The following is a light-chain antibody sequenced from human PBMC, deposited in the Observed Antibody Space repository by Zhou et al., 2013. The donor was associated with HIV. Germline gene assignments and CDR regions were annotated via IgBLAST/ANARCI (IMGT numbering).Light chain of an antibody. J-gene: IGKJ2*01. CDR2: KAS. V-gene: IGKV1-5*03. Sequence: DIQMTQSPSTLSASVGDRVTITCRASQSISSWLAWYQQKPGKAPKLLIYKASSLESEVPSRFSGSGSGTEFTLTISSLQPDDFATYYCQQCKSYPYTFGQGTKLE. CDR1: QSISSW. CDR3: QQCKSYPYT.